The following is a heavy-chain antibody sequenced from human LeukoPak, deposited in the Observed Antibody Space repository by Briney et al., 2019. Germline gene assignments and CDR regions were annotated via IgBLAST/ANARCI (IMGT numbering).Heavy chain of an antibody. V-gene: IGHV3-11*01. CDR2: ISSSGSTI. J-gene: IGHJ3*02. Sequence: GRSLRLSCAASGFTFSDYYMSWIRQAPGKGLEWVSYISSSGSTIYYADSVKGRFTISRDNAKNSLYLQMNSLRAEDTAVYYCARVVDGSGSYYPAGAFDTWGQGTMVTVSS. CDR1: GFTFSDYY. CDR3: ARVVDGSGSYYPAGAFDT. D-gene: IGHD3-10*01.